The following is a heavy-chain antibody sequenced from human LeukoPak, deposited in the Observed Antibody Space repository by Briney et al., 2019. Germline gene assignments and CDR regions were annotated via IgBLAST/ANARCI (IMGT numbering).Heavy chain of an antibody. Sequence: GGSLRLSCAASGFSFSSCAMSWVRQAPGKGPQWVSGVSDDGNSRYYADSLKGRFTISRDNSANTVYLQMNNLADEDTAVYYCVKEGEGHSYAPKTVPPTWGQGTLVTVSS. J-gene: IGHJ5*02. CDR3: VKEGEGHSYAPKTVPPT. V-gene: IGHV3-23*01. CDR2: VSDDGNSR. D-gene: IGHD5-18*01. CDR1: GFSFSSCA.